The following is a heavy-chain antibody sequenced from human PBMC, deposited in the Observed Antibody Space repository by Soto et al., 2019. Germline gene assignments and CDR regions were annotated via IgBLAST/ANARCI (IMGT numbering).Heavy chain of an antibody. CDR3: ARGKVTHRY. J-gene: IGHJ4*02. D-gene: IGHD2-21*02. V-gene: IGHV4-59*01. Sequence: SETLSLTCSVSGVSLTSYYWSWIRQTPGKTLEWIGCIFYNGTTNYNPSLKSRVTISLDMSKNQFSLKLKSVSAEDTALYYCARGKVTHRYWGPGTLVTVSS. CDR2: IFYNGTT. CDR1: GVSLTSYY.